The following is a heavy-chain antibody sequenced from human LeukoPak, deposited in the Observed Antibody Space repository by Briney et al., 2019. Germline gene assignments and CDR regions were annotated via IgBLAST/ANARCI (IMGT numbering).Heavy chain of an antibody. D-gene: IGHD2-15*01. J-gene: IGHJ4*02. CDR2: IYYSGST. Sequence: SETLSLTCTVSGGSISSYYWSWIRQPPGKGREWIGYIYYSGSTNYNPSLKSRVTISVDTSKHQFSLELGSVTAADTAVYYCARGVVYCSGGSCPPDYWGQGTLVTVSS. CDR1: GGSISSYY. V-gene: IGHV4-59*01. CDR3: ARGVVYCSGGSCPPDY.